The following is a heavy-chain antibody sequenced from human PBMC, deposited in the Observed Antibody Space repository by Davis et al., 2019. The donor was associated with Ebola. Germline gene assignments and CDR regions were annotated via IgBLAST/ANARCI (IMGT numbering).Heavy chain of an antibody. V-gene: IGHV4-34*01. CDR1: GGPLSGFY. CDR3: ARGNYFELFD. J-gene: IGHJ4*02. D-gene: IGHD3-9*01. Sequence: PSETLSLTCAVYGGPLSGFYWNWIRQTPGKGLEWLGEITHTGRINYNPSLDSRVTMSLDTSKNQFTLKVSSVTAADTAVYYCARGNYFELFDWGQGTQVTVSS. CDR2: ITHTGRI.